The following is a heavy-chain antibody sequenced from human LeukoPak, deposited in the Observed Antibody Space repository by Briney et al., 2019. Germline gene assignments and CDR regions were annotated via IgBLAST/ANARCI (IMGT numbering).Heavy chain of an antibody. D-gene: IGHD1-1*01. CDR2: IYYSGST. J-gene: IGHJ2*01. Sequence: PSETLSLTCTVSGGSISISSYYWGWIRQPPGKGLEWIGSIYYSGSTYYNPSLKSRVTISVDTSKNQFSLKLSSVTAADTAVYYCERSNFRVPYLWGRGTLVTVSS. CDR3: ERSNFRVPYL. CDR1: GGSISISSYY. V-gene: IGHV4-39*01.